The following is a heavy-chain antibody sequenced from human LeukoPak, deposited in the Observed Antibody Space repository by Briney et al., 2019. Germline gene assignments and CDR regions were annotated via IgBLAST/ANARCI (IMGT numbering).Heavy chain of an antibody. CDR2: IIPIFGTA. J-gene: IGHJ5*02. D-gene: IGHD3/OR15-3a*01. CDR1: GGTFSSYA. V-gene: IGHV1-69*13. CDR3: ARDSQSGWTTSSAFDP. Sequence: ASVKGSCKASGGTFSSYAISWVRQAPGQGLEWMGGIIPIFGTANYAQKFQGRVTITADESTSTAYMELSSLRSEDTAVYYCARDSQSGWTTSSAFDPWGQGTLVTVSS.